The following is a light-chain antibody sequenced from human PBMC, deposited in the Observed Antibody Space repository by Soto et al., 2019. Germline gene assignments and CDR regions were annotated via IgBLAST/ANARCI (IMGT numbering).Light chain of an antibody. CDR3: QQYDSSPRT. V-gene: IGKV3-20*01. Sequence: IVLTHSPGTLSLSPGERATLSCRASQSFTSTSLAWYQQKPGQAPRLLISGASRRAAGIPDRFSGSGSGTDFTLTISRLESEDLAVYYCQQYDSSPRTFGQGTKVDIK. CDR2: GAS. J-gene: IGKJ1*01. CDR1: QSFTSTS.